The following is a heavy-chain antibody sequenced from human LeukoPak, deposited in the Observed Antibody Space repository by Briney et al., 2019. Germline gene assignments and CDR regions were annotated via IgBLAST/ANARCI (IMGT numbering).Heavy chain of an antibody. J-gene: IGHJ4*02. CDR3: ARVTGPYDFWSGYYPDY. V-gene: IGHV4-30-4*08. Sequence: SETLSLTCTVSGGSISSGAYYWSWIRHPPGKGLDWSGYINYSGSTYYNPSLKSRVTISVDTSKNQFSLKLSSVTAADTAVYYCARVTGPYDFWSGYYPDYWGQGTLVTVSS. D-gene: IGHD3-3*01. CDR2: INYSGST. CDR1: GGSISSGAYY.